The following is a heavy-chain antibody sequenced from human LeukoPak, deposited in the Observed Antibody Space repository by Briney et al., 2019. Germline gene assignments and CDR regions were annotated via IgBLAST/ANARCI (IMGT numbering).Heavy chain of an antibody. CDR3: ARVTYYYDSSGYSRLDYYYGMDV. D-gene: IGHD3-22*01. Sequence: ASVKVSCKASGYTFTSYGISWVRQAPGQGLEWMGWISAYNGNTNYAQKLQGRVTMTTDTSTGTAYMELRSLRSDDTAVYYCARVTYYYDSSGYSRLDYYYGMDVWGQGTTVTVSS. CDR1: GYTFTSYG. CDR2: ISAYNGNT. V-gene: IGHV1-18*01. J-gene: IGHJ6*02.